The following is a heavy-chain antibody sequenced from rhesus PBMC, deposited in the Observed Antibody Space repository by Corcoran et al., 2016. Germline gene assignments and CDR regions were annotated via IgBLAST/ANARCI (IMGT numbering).Heavy chain of an antibody. Sequence: QLQLQESGPGRVKPPETLSLSCAVSGGSIRSNWWSWIAQPPGKGLAWIGRISSSGGTTNYNPSFKGRVTISTDTSKNQFSLKLTSVASADTAVYYCAGRHRSTQTFEYWGQGVLVTVSS. CDR1: GGSIRSNW. V-gene: IGHV4-173*01. CDR2: ISSSGGTT. J-gene: IGHJ4*01. D-gene: IGHD1-44*02. CDR3: AGRHRSTQTFEY.